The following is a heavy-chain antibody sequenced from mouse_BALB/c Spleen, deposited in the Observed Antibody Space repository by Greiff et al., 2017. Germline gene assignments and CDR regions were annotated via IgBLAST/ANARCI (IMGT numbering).Heavy chain of an antibody. CDR2: ILPGSGST. D-gene: IGHD2-1*01. J-gene: IGHJ3*01. V-gene: IGHV1-9*01. Sequence: VQLQQSGAELMKPGASVKISCKATGYTFSSYWIEWVKQRPGHGLEWIGEILPGSGSTNYNEKFKGKATFTADTSSNTAYMQLSSLTSEDSAVYYCARSDGNYLAWFAYWGQGTLVTVSA. CDR1: GYTFSSYW. CDR3: ARSDGNYLAWFAY.